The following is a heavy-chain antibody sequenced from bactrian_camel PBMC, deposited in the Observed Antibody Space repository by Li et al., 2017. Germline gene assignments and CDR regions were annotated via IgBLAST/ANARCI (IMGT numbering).Heavy chain of an antibody. V-gene: IGHV3S57*01. J-gene: IGHJ6*01. Sequence: QVQLVESGGGSVQAGGSLRLSCAYSLRYTVSSLPFSMGWFRQAPGKEREGVAVIDDDGSTRYAESVKGRFTISKDNAKNIVLLQMNSLKPEDTAMYYCAAESSLMWNGLKTDFGYWGQGTQVTVS. D-gene: IGHD1*01. CDR2: IDDDGST. CDR3: AAESSLMWNGLKTDFGY. CDR1: LRYTVSSLPFS.